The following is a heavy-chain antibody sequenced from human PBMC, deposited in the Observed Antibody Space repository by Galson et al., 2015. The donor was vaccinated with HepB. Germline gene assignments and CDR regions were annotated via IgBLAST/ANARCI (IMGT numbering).Heavy chain of an antibody. Sequence: SVKVSCKASGYTFTSHDINWVRQAPGQGLEWMGWMNPKSVNTGYAQNFKVRLTMIRNNSINTAYMELSSLGFEDTAVYFCARGGGYYDSSGYHIDAFDIWGQGTMVIVSS. CDR3: ARGGGYYDSSGYHIDAFDI. D-gene: IGHD3-22*01. J-gene: IGHJ3*02. CDR1: GYTFTSHD. V-gene: IGHV1-8*01. CDR2: MNPKSVNT.